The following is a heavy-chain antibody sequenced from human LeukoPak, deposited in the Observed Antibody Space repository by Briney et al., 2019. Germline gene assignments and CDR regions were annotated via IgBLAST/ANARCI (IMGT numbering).Heavy chain of an antibody. Sequence: SETLSLTCTVSGGSISSSSYYWGWIRQPPGKGLEWIGSIYYSGSTYYNPSLKSRVTISVDTSKNQFSLRLSSVTAADTAVYYCARRGTAAGNLDYWGQGTLVTVSS. J-gene: IGHJ4*02. D-gene: IGHD6-13*01. CDR2: IYYSGST. V-gene: IGHV4-39*01. CDR3: ARRGTAAGNLDY. CDR1: GGSISSSSYY.